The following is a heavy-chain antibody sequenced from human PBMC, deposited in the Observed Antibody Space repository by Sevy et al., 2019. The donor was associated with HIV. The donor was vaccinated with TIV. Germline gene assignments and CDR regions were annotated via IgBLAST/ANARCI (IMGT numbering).Heavy chain of an antibody. V-gene: IGHV3-9*01. CDR2: VTGDGSKK. CDR1: GFVFEDFA. J-gene: IGHJ5*01. CDR3: VRGMSPTLGTGHNWFDF. Sequence: GGSLRLSCVASGFVFEDFAVHWVRRSPGKGLEWVSGVTGDGSKKFYEVSVKGRFSISRDNARNSLYLQMNNVKFDDTALYYCVRGMSPTLGTGHNWFDFWGQGTLVTVSS.